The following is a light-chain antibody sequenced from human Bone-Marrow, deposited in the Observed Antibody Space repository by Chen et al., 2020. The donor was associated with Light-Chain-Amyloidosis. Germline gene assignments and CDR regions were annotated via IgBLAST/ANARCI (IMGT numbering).Light chain of an antibody. Sequence: SYELTQPPSVSVSPGQTARIPCSGDDLPTKYAYWYQQKPGQAPVLVIHRDNERPSGISERFSGSRSGTTVTLTISGVQAEDEADYHCQSADSSGTYEVIFGGGTKLTVL. CDR2: RDN. CDR1: DLPTKY. V-gene: IGLV3-25*03. J-gene: IGLJ2*01. CDR3: QSADSSGTYEVI.